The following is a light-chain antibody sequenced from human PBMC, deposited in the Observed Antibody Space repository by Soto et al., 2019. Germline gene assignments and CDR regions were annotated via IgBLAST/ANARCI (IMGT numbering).Light chain of an antibody. CDR1: QSISSW. Sequence: DIQMTQSPSTLSASVGDRVTITCRASQSISSWLAWYHQKPGKAPKLLIYKASSLESGVPSRFSGSVSGTEFTLTISSLQPDDFATYYCKQYNSYPWTFGQGTKVDIK. V-gene: IGKV1-5*03. CDR2: KAS. CDR3: KQYNSYPWT. J-gene: IGKJ1*01.